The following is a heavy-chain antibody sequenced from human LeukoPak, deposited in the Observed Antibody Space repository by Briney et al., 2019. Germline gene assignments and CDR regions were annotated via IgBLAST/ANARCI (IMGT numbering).Heavy chain of an antibody. V-gene: IGHV3-20*04. CDR3: ARAQTYGDSRLLLDY. Sequence: GGSLRLSCAASGFTFGNYGMSWVRQAPGKGLEWVSGINWNGGSTGYADSVEGRFTISRDNAKNSQYLRMNSLRVEDTALYYCARAQTYGDSRLLLDYWGQGTLVTVSS. CDR2: INWNGGST. D-gene: IGHD2-21*02. J-gene: IGHJ4*02. CDR1: GFTFGNYG.